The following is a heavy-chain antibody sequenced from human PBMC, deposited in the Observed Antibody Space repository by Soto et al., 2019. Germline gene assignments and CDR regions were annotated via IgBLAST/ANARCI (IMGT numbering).Heavy chain of an antibody. Sequence: QVQLQVSGPGLVKPSATLSLSCTVSTGSTNSFYWSWIRQPPGKGLQWLGYFFYTGSTNHNPSLKSRVAISLDMSSNQFSLRLSSVTAADTAMYYCARSRDGYNLPPIDQWGQGLLVTVSS. CDR1: TGSTNSFY. V-gene: IGHV4-59*01. D-gene: IGHD5-12*01. CDR3: ARSRDGYNLPPIDQ. J-gene: IGHJ4*02. CDR2: FFYTGST.